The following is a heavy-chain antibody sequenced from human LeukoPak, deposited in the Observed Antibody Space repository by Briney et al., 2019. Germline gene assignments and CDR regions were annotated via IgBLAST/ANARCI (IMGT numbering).Heavy chain of an antibody. Sequence: SETLSLTCTVSGGSIRSSSYYWGWIRQPPGKGLEWIGGIYYSGSTCYNSSLKSRVTISVDTSKNQFSLKLSSVTAADTAVYYCARSWAFDIWGQGTMVTVSS. CDR2: IYYSGST. J-gene: IGHJ3*02. CDR1: GGSIRSSSYY. V-gene: IGHV4-39*01. CDR3: ARSWAFDI.